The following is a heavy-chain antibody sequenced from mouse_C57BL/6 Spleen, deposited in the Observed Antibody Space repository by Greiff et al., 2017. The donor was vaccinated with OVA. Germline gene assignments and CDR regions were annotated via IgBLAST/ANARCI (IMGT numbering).Heavy chain of an antibody. CDR3: ARTEQLRLRGYFDY. V-gene: IGHV1-26*01. CDR2: INPNNGGT. CDR1: GYTFTDYY. D-gene: IGHD3-2*02. Sequence: EVQLQQSGPELVKPGASVKISCKASGYTFTDYYMNWVKQSHGKSLEWIGDINPNNGGTSYNQKFKGKATLTVDKSSSTAYMELRSLTSEDSAVYYCARTEQLRLRGYFDYWGQGTTLTVSS. J-gene: IGHJ2*01.